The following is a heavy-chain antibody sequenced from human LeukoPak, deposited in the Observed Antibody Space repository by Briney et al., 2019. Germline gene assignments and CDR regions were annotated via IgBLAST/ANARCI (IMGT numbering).Heavy chain of an antibody. Sequence: PGGSLRLSCAASGFTVTSNFMSWVRQAPGKGLEWVSVIHSGGATYYADSVKGRFTISRDISKNALYLQMNSLRGDDTAVYHCARVTEWEVGGYWFDPWGQGTLVTV. CDR1: GFTVTSNF. J-gene: IGHJ5*02. D-gene: IGHD1-26*01. V-gene: IGHV3-66*01. CDR2: IHSGGAT. CDR3: ARVTEWEVGGYWFDP.